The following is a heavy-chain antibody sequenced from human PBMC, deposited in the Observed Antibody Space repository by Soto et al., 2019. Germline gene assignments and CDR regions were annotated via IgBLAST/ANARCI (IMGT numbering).Heavy chain of an antibody. CDR2: IIPIFGTA. V-gene: IGHV1-69*12. CDR1: GGTFSSYA. CDR3: ASRITGTIYYYYGMDV. D-gene: IGHD1-7*01. Sequence: QVQLVQSGAEVKKPGSSVKVSCKASGGTFSSYAISWVRHAPGQGLEWMGGIIPIFGTANYAHKFQGRVTITADESTSTASMELSSLRSEDTAVYYCASRITGTIYYYYGMDVWGQGTTVTVSS. J-gene: IGHJ6*02.